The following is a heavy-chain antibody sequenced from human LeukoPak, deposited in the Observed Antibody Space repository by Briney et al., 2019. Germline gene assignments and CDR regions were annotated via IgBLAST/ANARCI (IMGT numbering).Heavy chain of an antibody. J-gene: IGHJ4*02. CDR2: ISGSGGNT. V-gene: IGHV3-23*01. CDR1: GFAFSGFA. Sequence: GGSLRLSCSASGFAFSGFAMGWVRQAPGKGLEWVSSISGSGGNTYYADSVEGRFTVSRDNSKSTLYLQMNSLRAEDTALYYCARGRGGDYVPSRFDYWGQGTLVTVSS. CDR3: ARGRGGDYVPSRFDY. D-gene: IGHD4-17*01.